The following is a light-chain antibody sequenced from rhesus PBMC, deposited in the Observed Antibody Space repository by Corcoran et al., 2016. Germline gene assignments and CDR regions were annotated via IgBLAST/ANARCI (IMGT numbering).Light chain of an antibody. Sequence: DIQMTQSPSSLSASVGDTVTITCRASQSIRNWLDWYQQKPGKAPKLLIYKASNLLSGGPSRFSGSGSGTDFTLPISRLQPEDFANYYCLQYSRSPYTFDQGTKVEMK. CDR2: KAS. V-gene: IGKV1-22*01. CDR1: QSIRNW. J-gene: IGKJ2*01. CDR3: LQYSRSPYT.